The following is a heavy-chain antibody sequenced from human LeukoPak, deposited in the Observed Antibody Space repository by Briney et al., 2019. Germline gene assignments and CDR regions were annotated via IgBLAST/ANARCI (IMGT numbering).Heavy chain of an antibody. D-gene: IGHD6-6*01. CDR2: IAPNNGGT. Sequence: AASVKVSCKASGYTFTGYYMHWVRQAPGQGLEWMGWIAPNNGGTNYAQKFQGRVTMIRDTSISTAYMELSRLRSDDTAVYYCAREYSSSSGRLYDYWGQGTLVTVSS. CDR3: AREYSSSSGRLYDY. J-gene: IGHJ4*02. CDR1: GYTFTGYY. V-gene: IGHV1-2*02.